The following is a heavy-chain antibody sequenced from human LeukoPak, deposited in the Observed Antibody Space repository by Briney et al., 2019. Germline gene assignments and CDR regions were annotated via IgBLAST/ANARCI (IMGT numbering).Heavy chain of an antibody. CDR3: AKDQGDGWGKVNWFDP. D-gene: IGHD3-16*01. CDR1: GFTFSSYP. CDR2: IRGSGGTT. V-gene: IGHV3-23*01. J-gene: IGHJ5*02. Sequence: GGSLRLSCAASGFTFSSYPMSWVRQAPGKGLEWVSAIRGSGGTTYYADSVKGRFTISRDNSKNTLYLQMNSLRAEDTAVYYCAKDQGDGWGKVNWFDPWGQGTLVTVSS.